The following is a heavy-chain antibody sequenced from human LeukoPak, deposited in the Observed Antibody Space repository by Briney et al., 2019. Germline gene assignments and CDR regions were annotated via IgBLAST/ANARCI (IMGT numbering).Heavy chain of an antibody. CDR1: GYTFTSYF. CDR3: ARGFYSGSSFFDY. Sequence: ASVKVSCXASGYTFTSYFMHWVRQAPGQGLEWMGIINPSGGSTSYAQQFQGRVTMTRDASTSTVYMQLSSLRSEDTAVYYCARGFYSGSSFFDYWGQGTLVTVSP. V-gene: IGHV1-46*01. CDR2: INPSGGST. J-gene: IGHJ4*02. D-gene: IGHD1-26*01.